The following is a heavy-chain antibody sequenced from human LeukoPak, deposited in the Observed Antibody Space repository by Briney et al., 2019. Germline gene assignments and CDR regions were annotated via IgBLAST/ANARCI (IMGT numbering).Heavy chain of an antibody. V-gene: IGHV4-39*07. CDR1: GGSISSSSYY. Sequence: SETLSLTCTVSGGSISSSSYYWGWIRQPPGKGLEWIGSIYYSGSTYYNPSLKSRVTISVDTSKNQFSLKLSSVTAADTAVYYCARGPNGSSDEATARWFDPWGQGTPVTVSS. J-gene: IGHJ5*02. CDR2: IYYSGST. CDR3: ARGPNGSSDEATARWFDP. D-gene: IGHD6-13*01.